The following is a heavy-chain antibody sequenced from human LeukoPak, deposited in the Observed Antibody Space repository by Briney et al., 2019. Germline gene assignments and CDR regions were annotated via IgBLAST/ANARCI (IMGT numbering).Heavy chain of an antibody. D-gene: IGHD3-9*01. CDR1: GFTFSTYA. V-gene: IGHV3-23*01. Sequence: GGSLRLSCAASGFTFSTYAMSWVRQAPGRGLEWVSAISGSGGGTYYADSVRGRLTISRDNSKNTLYLQMNSLRAEDTAIYYCAKSYFDILTGQPYWGQGTLVTVSS. CDR3: AKSYFDILTGQPY. CDR2: ISGSGGGT. J-gene: IGHJ4*02.